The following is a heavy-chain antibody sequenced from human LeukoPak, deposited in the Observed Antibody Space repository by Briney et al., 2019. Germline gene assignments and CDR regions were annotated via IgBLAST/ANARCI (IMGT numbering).Heavy chain of an antibody. V-gene: IGHV3-74*01. J-gene: IGHJ4*02. CDR1: GFTFGNFW. D-gene: IGHD3-16*01. CDR2: ISADGTKA. CDR3: GQFWGSDGVDY. Sequence: GGSLRLSCAASGFTFGNFWMHWVRQVPGKGLVWVARISADGTKAAYADSVKGRFTISRDNARNTLNLQMNNLRVEDTAVFHCGQFWGSDGVDYWGQGTLVTVSS.